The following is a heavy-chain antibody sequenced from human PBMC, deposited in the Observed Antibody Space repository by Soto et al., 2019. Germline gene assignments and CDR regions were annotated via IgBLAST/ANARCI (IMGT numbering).Heavy chain of an antibody. V-gene: IGHV1-69*06. D-gene: IGHD2-2*02. CDR1: GGTFSHYA. J-gene: IGHJ4*02. Sequence: QVQLVQSGAEVKKPGSSVKVSCKSSGGTFSHYAITWVRQAPGQGLEWMGGIVPVSGTTDYAEKFRGRVTITADKITSTAYMELTGLQSDDTAVYYCTRARGYCSGTGCYSGFWGQGTLVTVSS. CDR2: IVPVSGTT. CDR3: TRARGYCSGTGCYSGF.